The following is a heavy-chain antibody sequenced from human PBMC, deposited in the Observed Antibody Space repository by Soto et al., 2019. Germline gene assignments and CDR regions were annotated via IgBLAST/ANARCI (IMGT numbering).Heavy chain of an antibody. J-gene: IGHJ4*02. D-gene: IGHD3-22*01. Sequence: QVQLVESGGGLVKPGGSLRLSCAASGFTFSDYYMSWIRQAPGKGLEWVSYISSSSSYTNYADSVKGRFTISRDNAKNSLYPQMNSLRAEDTAVYYCARVGDYYDSSGYYYPYYFDYWGQGTLVTVSS. CDR3: ARVGDYYDSSGYYYPYYFDY. CDR2: ISSSSSYT. CDR1: GFTFSDYY. V-gene: IGHV3-11*06.